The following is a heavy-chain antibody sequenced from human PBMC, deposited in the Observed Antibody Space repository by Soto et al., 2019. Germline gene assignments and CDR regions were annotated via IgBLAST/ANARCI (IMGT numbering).Heavy chain of an antibody. V-gene: IGHV3-15*01. D-gene: IGHD3-16*01. CDR1: GFPFSYAW. J-gene: IGHJ4*02. Sequence: EVQLVESGGGLVKPGGSLRLSCAASGFPFSYAWMSWVRQAPGEGLVWVARIKSGTDGGTTDYAAPVEGRFTITRHDSKHTLDLQRKNLKSEDAAVYYGTTYDYIWGKSRNRGAYWGQGTLVTVSS. CDR3: TTYDYIWGKSRNRGAY. CDR2: IKSGTDGGTT.